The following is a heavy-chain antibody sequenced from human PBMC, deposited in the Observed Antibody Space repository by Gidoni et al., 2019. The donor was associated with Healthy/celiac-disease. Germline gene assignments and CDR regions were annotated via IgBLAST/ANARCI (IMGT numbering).Heavy chain of an antibody. J-gene: IGHJ3*02. CDR3: ARDRGIAVAPGAFDI. CDR2: IYYSGST. D-gene: IGHD6-19*01. CDR1: GGSISSYY. V-gene: IGHV4-59*01. Sequence: QVPLQESGPGLVKPSETLSLTCTVSGGSISSYYWSWIRQPPGKGLEWIGYIYYSGSTNYNPSLKSRVTISVDTSKNQFSLKLSSVTAADTAVYYCARDRGIAVAPGAFDIWGQGTMVTVSS.